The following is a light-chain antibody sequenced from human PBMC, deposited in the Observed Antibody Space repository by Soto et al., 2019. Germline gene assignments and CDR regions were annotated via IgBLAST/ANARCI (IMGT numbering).Light chain of an antibody. V-gene: IGLV2-14*01. CDR1: TSDVGGYNY. J-gene: IGLJ2*01. CDR2: EVS. CDR3: SSYKSSSTPVL. Sequence: QSALTQPASVSGSPGQSISISCTGTTSDVGGYNYVSWYQHHPGKAPKLMIYEVSNRPSGVSNRFSGSKSGNTASLTISGLQAEDEADYYCSSYKSSSTPVLFGGGTKLTVL.